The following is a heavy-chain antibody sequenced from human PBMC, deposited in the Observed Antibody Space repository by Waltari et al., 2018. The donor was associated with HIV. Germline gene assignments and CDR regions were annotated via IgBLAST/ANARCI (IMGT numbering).Heavy chain of an antibody. D-gene: IGHD4-17*01. CDR2: SYTSGST. J-gene: IGHJ4*02. V-gene: IGHV4-61*02. CDR1: GGSISRGSSY. Sequence: QVQLQESGPGLVKPSQTLSLTCTVSGGSISRGSSYWSWIRQPAGKGLEWIGRSYTSGSTNYNPSLKSRVTRSVDTSKNQFSLKLSSVTAADTAVYYCARGGSYGGYYVDYWGQGTLVTVSS. CDR3: ARGGSYGGYYVDY.